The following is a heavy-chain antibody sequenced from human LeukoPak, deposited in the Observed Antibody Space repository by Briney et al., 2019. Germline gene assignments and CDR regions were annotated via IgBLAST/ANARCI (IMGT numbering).Heavy chain of an antibody. D-gene: IGHD3-3*01. CDR2: INHSGST. CDR3: ASNTIFGVVIRSDY. J-gene: IGHJ4*02. Sequence: ASETLSLTCAVYGGSFSGYYWSWIRQPPGKGLEWIGEINHSGSTNYNPSLKSRVTISVDTSKNQFSLKLSSVTAADTAVYYCASNTIFGVVIRSDYWGQGTLVTVSS. V-gene: IGHV4-34*01. CDR1: GGSFSGYY.